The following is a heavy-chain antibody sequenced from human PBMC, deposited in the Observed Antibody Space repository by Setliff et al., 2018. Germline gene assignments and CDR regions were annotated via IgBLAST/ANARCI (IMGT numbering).Heavy chain of an antibody. D-gene: IGHD1-26*01. CDR2: IYTSGST. J-gene: IGHJ3*02. V-gene: IGHV4-4*07. CDR3: ARKGISALSGAFDM. Sequence: SETLSLTCTVSGGSTSSYYWSRIRQPAGKGLEWIGRIYTSGSTNYNPSLKSRVTMSVDTSKNQFSLKLSSVTAADTAVYYCARKGISALSGAFDMWGQGTMVTV. CDR1: GGSTSSYY.